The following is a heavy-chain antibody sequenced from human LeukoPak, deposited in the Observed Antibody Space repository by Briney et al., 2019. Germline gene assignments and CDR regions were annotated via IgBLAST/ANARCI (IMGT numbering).Heavy chain of an antibody. V-gene: IGHV3-15*01. Sequence: GGSLRLSCAASGFTVSSNYMNWARQAPGKGLEWVGRIKSKIDGGTTDYAAPVKGRFTISRDDSRNRVYLQMNSLEIEDTAVFYCVTGGYFLDYWGEGTLVTVSS. CDR1: GFTVSSNY. CDR2: IKSKIDGGTT. D-gene: IGHD1-1*01. CDR3: VTGGYFLDY. J-gene: IGHJ4*02.